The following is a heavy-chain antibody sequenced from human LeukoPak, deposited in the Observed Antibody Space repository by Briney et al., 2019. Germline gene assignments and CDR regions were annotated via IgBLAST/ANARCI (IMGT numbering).Heavy chain of an antibody. J-gene: IGHJ4*02. CDR2: INSDGSST. CDR1: GFTFSSYW. CDR3: ARGYKGSSYDY. Sequence: GGSLRLSCAASGFTFSSYWMHWVRRAPGKGLVWVSRINSDGSSTSYADSVKGRFTISRDNAKNTLYLQMNSLRAEDTAVYYCARGYKGSSYDYWGQGTLVTVSS. D-gene: IGHD2-2*01. V-gene: IGHV3-74*01.